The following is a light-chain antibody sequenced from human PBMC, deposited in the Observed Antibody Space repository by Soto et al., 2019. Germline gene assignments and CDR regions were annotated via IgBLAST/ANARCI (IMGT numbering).Light chain of an antibody. V-gene: IGLV2-14*01. CDR2: EVN. Sequence: QSALTQPASLSWSPGQSITISCTGSSSDIGAYDYVSWFQQHPGKAPKLMISEVNNRPSGVSNRFSGSKSGNTAYLTISGLQVEDQAEHFCFSFTTTSTNVFGTGTKVTVL. CDR3: FSFTTTSTNV. CDR1: SSDIGAYDY. J-gene: IGLJ1*01.